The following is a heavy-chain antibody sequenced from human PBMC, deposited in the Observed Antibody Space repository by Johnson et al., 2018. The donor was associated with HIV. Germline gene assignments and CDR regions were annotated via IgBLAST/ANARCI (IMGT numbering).Heavy chain of an antibody. D-gene: IGHD3-22*01. CDR1: GFTFSSYG. J-gene: IGHJ3*02. Sequence: VQLVESGGGVVQPGRSLRLSCAGSGFTFSSYGMSWVRQAPGKGLEWVSAISGSGGSTYYADSVKGRFSISRDNAKQSLYLQMNSLRAEDTAVYYCARDRGYWDAFDIWGQGTMVTVSS. CDR3: ARDRGYWDAFDI. CDR2: ISGSGGST. V-gene: IGHV3-21*01.